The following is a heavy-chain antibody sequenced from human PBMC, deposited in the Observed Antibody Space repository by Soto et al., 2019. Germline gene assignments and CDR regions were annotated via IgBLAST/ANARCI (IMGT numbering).Heavy chain of an antibody. CDR2: ISYDGSNK. CDR1: GFTFSSYA. D-gene: IGHD6-19*01. J-gene: IGHJ6*02. V-gene: IGHV3-30-3*01. CDR3: ARAFIAVAGDYYGMDV. Sequence: QVQLVESGGGVVQPGRSLRLSCAASGFTFSSYAMHWVRQAPGKGLEWVAVISYDGSNKYYADSVKGRFTISRDNSKNTLYLQMNSLRAEDTAVYYCARAFIAVAGDYYGMDVWGQGTTVTVSS.